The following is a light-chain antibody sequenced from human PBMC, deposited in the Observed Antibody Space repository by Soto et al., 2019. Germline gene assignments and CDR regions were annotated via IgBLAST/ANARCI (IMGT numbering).Light chain of an antibody. CDR1: QSISYW. CDR2: KAS. V-gene: IGKV1-5*03. CDR3: QQSYTTPWT. J-gene: IGKJ1*01. Sequence: DIQMTQSPSTLSASVGERVTITCRASQSISYWLAWYQQKPGKAPNLLIYKASNLESGVPSRFNGSGSGTDFTLTISSLQPEDFASYYCQQSYTTPWTFGQGTKVDIK.